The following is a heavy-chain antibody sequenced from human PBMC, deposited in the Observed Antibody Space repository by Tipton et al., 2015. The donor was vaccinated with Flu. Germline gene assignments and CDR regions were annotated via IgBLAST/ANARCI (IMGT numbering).Heavy chain of an antibody. CDR3: ARFAGGP. V-gene: IGHV3-7*01. CDR1: GFPFSEFW. J-gene: IGHJ5*02. D-gene: IGHD3-16*01. Sequence: SLRLSCAASGFPFSEFWMHWVRQAPGKGLEWVAHINQDGSEESYVESVKGRFTISRDNARNSLYLEMNSPRAEDTAVYHCARFAGGPWGQGTLVTVSS. CDR2: INQDGSEE.